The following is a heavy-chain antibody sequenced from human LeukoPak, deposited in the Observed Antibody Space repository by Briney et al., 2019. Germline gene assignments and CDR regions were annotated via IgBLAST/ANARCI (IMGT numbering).Heavy chain of an antibody. CDR1: GFSFDDYA. D-gene: IGHD2/OR15-2a*01. V-gene: IGHV3-9*01. CDR3: AKDAYGGATFFYYMDV. CDR2: ISWNSGDI. J-gene: IGHJ6*03. Sequence: GGSLRLSCAGSGFSFDDYAMHWVRQTPGKGLEWVSGISWNSGDIAYADFVGGRFTISRDNAKNSLSLQMNSLSDEDTAVYYCAKDAYGGATFFYYMDVWGKGTTVTVSS.